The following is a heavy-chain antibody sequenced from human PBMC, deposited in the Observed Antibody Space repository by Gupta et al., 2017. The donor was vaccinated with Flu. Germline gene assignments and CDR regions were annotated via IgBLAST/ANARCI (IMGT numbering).Heavy chain of an antibody. V-gene: IGHV3-7*01. CDR3: ARVSNDNYYYYGMDV. D-gene: IGHD4-4*01. Sequence: GFTFSSYWMSWVRQAPGKGLEWVANIKQDGSEKYYVDAVKGRFTISRDNAKNSLYLQMNSLRAEDTAVYYCARVSNDNYYYYGMDVWGQGTTVTVSS. CDR2: IKQDGSEK. CDR1: GFTFSSYW. J-gene: IGHJ6*02.